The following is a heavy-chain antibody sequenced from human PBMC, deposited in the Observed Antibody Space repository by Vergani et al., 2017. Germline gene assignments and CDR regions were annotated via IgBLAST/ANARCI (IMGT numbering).Heavy chain of an antibody. D-gene: IGHD3-22*01. Sequence: EVPLVQSGAEVKKPGESLNISCKVSGYSFTRYWIGWVLQMPGKGLEWMGIIYPGDSDTRYSPSFQGQVTISADKSISTAYLQWSSLKGSDTAMYYCARRSDSSGYYYVGDRSADYWGQGTLVTVSS. CDR3: ARRSDSSGYYYVGDRSADY. CDR1: GYSFTRYW. V-gene: IGHV5-51*01. J-gene: IGHJ4*02. CDR2: IYPGDSDT.